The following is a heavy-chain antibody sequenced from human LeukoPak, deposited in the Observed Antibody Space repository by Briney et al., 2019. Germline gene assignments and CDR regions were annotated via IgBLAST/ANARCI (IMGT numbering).Heavy chain of an antibody. J-gene: IGHJ3*02. V-gene: IGHV3-21*01. CDR2: ISSSSSYI. CDR3: ARVTRGAVRARRAYAFDI. CDR1: GFTFSSYS. D-gene: IGHD3-10*01. Sequence: GGSLRLSRAASGFTFSSYSMNWVRQAPGKGLEWVSSISSSSSYIYYADTVKGRFTISRDNAKNSLYLQMNSLRAEDTAVYYCARVTRGAVRARRAYAFDIWGQGTMVTVSS.